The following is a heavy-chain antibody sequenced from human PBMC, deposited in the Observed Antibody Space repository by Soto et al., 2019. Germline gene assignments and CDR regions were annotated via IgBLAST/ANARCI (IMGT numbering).Heavy chain of an antibody. CDR1: GFTFSSYS. D-gene: IGHD6-13*01. CDR3: VRRHVSATGIDWFDP. J-gene: IGHJ5*02. Sequence: GGSLRLSCAASGFTFSSYSMNWVRQAPGKGLEWVSSISSSSSCIYYADSVKGRFTISRDNAKNSLYLQMNSLRSEDTAVYYCVRRHVSATGIDWFDPWGQGTLVTVSS. V-gene: IGHV3-21*01. CDR2: ISSSSSCI.